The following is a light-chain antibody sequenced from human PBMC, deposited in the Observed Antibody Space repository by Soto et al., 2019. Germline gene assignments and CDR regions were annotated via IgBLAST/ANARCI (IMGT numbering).Light chain of an antibody. CDR2: DAS. V-gene: IGKV1-5*01. Sequence: ERVTITCRASQSISSRLAWYQQKPGKAPNLWIYDASSWEIGIPARFSGSGSGTEFTLTISSFEPEDVGIQDCNTF. CDR1: QSISSR. J-gene: IGKJ4*02. CDR3: NT.